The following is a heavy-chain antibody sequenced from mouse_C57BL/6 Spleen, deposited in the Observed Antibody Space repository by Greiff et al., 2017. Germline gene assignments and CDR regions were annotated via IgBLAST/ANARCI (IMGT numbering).Heavy chain of an antibody. CDR2: IDPETGGT. D-gene: IGHD2-5*01. Sequence: VKLMESGAELVRPGASVTLSCKASGYTFTDYEMHWVKQTPVHGLEWIGAIDPETGGTAYNQKFKGKAILTADKSSSTAYMELRSLTSEDSAVYYCTRSSNRGAMDYWGQGTSVTVSS. J-gene: IGHJ4*01. CDR1: GYTFTDYE. CDR3: TRSSNRGAMDY. V-gene: IGHV1-15*01.